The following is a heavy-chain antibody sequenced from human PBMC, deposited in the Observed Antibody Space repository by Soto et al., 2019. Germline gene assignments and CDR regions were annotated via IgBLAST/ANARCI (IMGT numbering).Heavy chain of an antibody. V-gene: IGHV3-23*01. J-gene: IGHJ5*02. Sequence: GGSLRLSCAASGFTFSSYAMSWVRQAPGKGLEWVSAISGSGGSTYYADSVKGRFTISRDNSKNKLYLQMNNLRAEDTAVYYCAKDRAGDYLSWFDPWGQGTLVTVSS. CDR2: ISGSGGST. D-gene: IGHD4-17*01. CDR3: AKDRAGDYLSWFDP. CDR1: GFTFSSYA.